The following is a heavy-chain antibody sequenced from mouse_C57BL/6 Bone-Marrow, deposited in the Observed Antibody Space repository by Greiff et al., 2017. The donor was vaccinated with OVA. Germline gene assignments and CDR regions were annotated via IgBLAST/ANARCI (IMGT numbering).Heavy chain of an antibody. CDR3: LITTFDY. CDR1: GYAFSSSR. J-gene: IGHJ2*01. CDR2: IYPGDGDT. Sequence: VQPQQAGTELVKPGASGKISCKASGYAFSSSRMNWVKQRPGKGLEWIVRIYPGDGDTNYNGKVKGKATLTADKSSSTAYMQLSSLTSEDSAVYFCLITTFDYWGQGTTLTVSS. D-gene: IGHD1-1*01. V-gene: IGHV1-82*01.